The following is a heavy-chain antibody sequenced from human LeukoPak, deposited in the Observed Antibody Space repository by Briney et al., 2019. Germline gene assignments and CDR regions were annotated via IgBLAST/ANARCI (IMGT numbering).Heavy chain of an antibody. CDR3: ARDHRGRFDY. J-gene: IGHJ4*02. CDR2: IYYSGST. D-gene: IGHD3-16*01. Sequence: PSETLSLTCTVSGGSISSYYWSWIRQPPGKGLEWIGYIYYSGSTNYNPSLKSRVTISVDTSKNQFSLKLSSVTAADTAVYYCARDHRGRFDYWGQGTLVTVSS. CDR1: GGSISSYY. V-gene: IGHV4-59*12.